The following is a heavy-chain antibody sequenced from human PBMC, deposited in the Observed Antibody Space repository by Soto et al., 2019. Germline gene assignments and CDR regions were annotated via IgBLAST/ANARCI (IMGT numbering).Heavy chain of an antibody. J-gene: IGHJ6*02. CDR2: IIPISETT. D-gene: IGHD2-2*01. V-gene: IGHV1-69*01. CDR1: GGTFSSYA. Sequence: QVQLVQSGAEVKKPGSSVKVSCKASGGTFSSYAISWVRQAPGQGLEWMGGIIPISETTNYAQKFQGRVTITADEYKSTAYMELSSLRSEDTAVYYCARSQGSSTSLEIYYYYYYGMDVWGQGTTVTASS. CDR3: ARSQGSSTSLEIYYYYYYGMDV.